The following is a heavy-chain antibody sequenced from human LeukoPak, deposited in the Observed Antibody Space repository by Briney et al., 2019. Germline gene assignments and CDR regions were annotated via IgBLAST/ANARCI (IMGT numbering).Heavy chain of an antibody. V-gene: IGHV3-23*01. J-gene: IGHJ6*02. CDR1: GFTFSSYA. Sequence: GGSLRLSCAASGFTFSSYAMSWVRQAPGKGLEWVSAISGSGGSTYYADSVKGRFTISRDNSKNTLYLQMNSLRAEDTAVYYCXXXXXXXXXXXSSNYYYYGMDVWGQGTTVTVSS. CDR2: ISGSGGST. D-gene: IGHD6-13*01. CDR3: XXXXXXXXXXXSSNYYYYGMDV.